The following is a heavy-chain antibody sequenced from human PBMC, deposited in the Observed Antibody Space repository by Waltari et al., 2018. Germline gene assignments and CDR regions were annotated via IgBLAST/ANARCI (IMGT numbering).Heavy chain of an antibody. CDR3: TRDDGAAEDDAFDI. V-gene: IGHV3-49*03. CDR2: IRRKAYGGTT. CDR1: GFTFGDDA. Sequence: EVQLVESGGGLVQPGRSLRLACTASGFTFGDDAMSWFRKAPGRGREWVGFIRRKAYGGTTEDAASVKGRFTISRDDSKSIAYLQMNSLKTEDTAVYYCTRDDGAAEDDAFDIWGQGTMVTVSS. J-gene: IGHJ3*02. D-gene: IGHD6-13*01.